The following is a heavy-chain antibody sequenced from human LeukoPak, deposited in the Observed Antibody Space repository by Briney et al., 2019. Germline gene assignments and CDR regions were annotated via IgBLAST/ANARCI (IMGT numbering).Heavy chain of an antibody. J-gene: IGHJ4*02. D-gene: IGHD2-15*01. CDR3: ARERTFTSCYDY. Sequence: ASVKVSCKASGYTFTGYYMHWVRQAPGQGLEWMGWINPNSGGTNYAQKFQGRVTMTRDTSISTAYMELSRLRSDDTAVYYCARERTFTSCYDYWGRGPLVTVSS. CDR1: GYTFTGYY. V-gene: IGHV1-2*02. CDR2: INPNSGGT.